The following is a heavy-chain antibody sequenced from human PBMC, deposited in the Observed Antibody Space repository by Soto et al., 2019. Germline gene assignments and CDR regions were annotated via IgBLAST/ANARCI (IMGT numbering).Heavy chain of an antibody. D-gene: IGHD6-6*01. V-gene: IGHV1-18*01. Sequence: ASVKVSCKASGYTFTSYGISWVRQAPGQGLEWMGWISAYNGNTNYAQKLQGRVTMTTDTSTSTAYMELRSLRSDDTAVYYCARWEYQYSSSKPLGAFDIWGQGTMVTVSS. CDR3: ARWEYQYSSSKPLGAFDI. CDR2: ISAYNGNT. CDR1: GYTFTSYG. J-gene: IGHJ3*02.